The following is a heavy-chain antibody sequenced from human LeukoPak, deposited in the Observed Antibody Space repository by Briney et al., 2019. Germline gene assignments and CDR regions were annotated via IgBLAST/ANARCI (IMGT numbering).Heavy chain of an antibody. D-gene: IGHD5-24*01. Sequence: AGSLRLSCAASGFTVTSNYMSWVRQAPGKGLEWVSVIYSGGSAYYADSVKGRFTISRDNSKNTLYLQMNSLRAEDTAVYYCARERDGYNRAFDYWGQGTLVTVSS. CDR2: IYSGGSA. CDR3: ARERDGYNRAFDY. CDR1: GFTVTSNY. V-gene: IGHV3-53*01. J-gene: IGHJ4*02.